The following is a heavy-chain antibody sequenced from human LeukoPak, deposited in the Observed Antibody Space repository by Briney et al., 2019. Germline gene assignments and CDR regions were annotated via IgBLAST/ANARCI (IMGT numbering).Heavy chain of an antibody. CDR2: ISDSGGRT. J-gene: IGHJ4*02. D-gene: IGHD3-10*01. Sequence: GGSLRLACAVSGIALSNYGMSWVRQAPGKGLEWVAGISDSGGRTNYADSVKGRFTISRDNPKNTLYLQMNSLRAEDTAVYFCAKRGVVIRVILVGFHKEAYYFDSWGQGALVTVSS. CDR1: GIALSNYG. V-gene: IGHV3-23*01. CDR3: AKRGVVIRVILVGFHKEAYYFDS.